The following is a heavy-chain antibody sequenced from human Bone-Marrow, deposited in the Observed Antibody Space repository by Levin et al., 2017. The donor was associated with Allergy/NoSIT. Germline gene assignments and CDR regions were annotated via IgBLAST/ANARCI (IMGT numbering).Heavy chain of an antibody. Sequence: GESLKISCQASGYTFTGYHFHWVRQAPGHGFEWMGWINPNSGGTSYAQKFQGRVTLTRDTSINTVYMELSGLTSDDTAVYYCVKDSEAYYFDYWGQGTPVTVSP. CDR3: VKDSEAYYFDY. J-gene: IGHJ4*02. D-gene: IGHD3-16*01. V-gene: IGHV1-2*02. CDR1: GYTFTGYH. CDR2: INPNSGGT.